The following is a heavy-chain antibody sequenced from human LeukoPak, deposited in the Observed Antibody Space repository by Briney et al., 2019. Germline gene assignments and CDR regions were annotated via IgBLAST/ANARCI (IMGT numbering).Heavy chain of an antibody. J-gene: IGHJ6*02. Sequence: GGSLRLSCAASGFTFSSYAMSWVRQAPGKGLEWVSAISGSGGSTYYADSVKGRFTISRDNSKNTLYLQMNSLRVDDTAVYYCAKAKWGDYGMDVWGQGTAVTVSS. CDR3: AKAKWGDYGMDV. D-gene: IGHD7-27*01. V-gene: IGHV3-23*01. CDR2: ISGSGGST. CDR1: GFTFSSYA.